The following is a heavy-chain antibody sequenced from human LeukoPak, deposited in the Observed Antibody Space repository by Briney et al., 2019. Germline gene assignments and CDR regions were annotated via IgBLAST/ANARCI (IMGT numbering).Heavy chain of an antibody. D-gene: IGHD7-27*01. CDR3: ARDRLGLSTTCSDY. CDR1: GFTFSSYA. V-gene: IGHV3-48*04. J-gene: IGHJ4*02. CDR2: ISSSGSTI. Sequence: PGGSLRLSCAASGFTFSSYAMSWVRQAPGKGLEWVSYISSSGSTIYYADSVKGRFTISRDNAKNSLYLQMNSLRAEDTAVYYCARDRLGLSTTCSDYWGQGTLVTVSS.